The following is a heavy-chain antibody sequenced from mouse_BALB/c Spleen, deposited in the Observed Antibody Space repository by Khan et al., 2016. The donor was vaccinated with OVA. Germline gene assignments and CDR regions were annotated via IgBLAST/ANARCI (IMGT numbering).Heavy chain of an antibody. V-gene: IGHV1-4*01. D-gene: IGHD2-14*01. CDR2: INPSSGYT. Sequence: QVQLKQSGAELARPGASVKMSCKASGYTFTTYTMHWVKQRPGQGLEWIGYINPSSGYTNYNQKFKGKATLTADKSSSTAYMQLSSLTSEDSAVYYCAKDGAYNRNDGWFAYWGQGTLVTVSA. CDR3: AKDGAYNRNDGWFAY. J-gene: IGHJ3*01. CDR1: GYTFTTYT.